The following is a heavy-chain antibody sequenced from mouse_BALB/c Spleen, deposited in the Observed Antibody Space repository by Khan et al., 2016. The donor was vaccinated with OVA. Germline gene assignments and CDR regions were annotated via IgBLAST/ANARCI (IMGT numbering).Heavy chain of an antibody. Sequence: VQLQQSGAELVRPGASVQLSCKTSGYTFTTYWIHWVKQRSGQGLEWIARIYPGTDNAYYNQNLKDKATLTADKSSSTAYMQLSSLKSEDSAVYFCAREGVWYYLEYWGKGTNVTVSS. CDR2: IYPGTDNA. CDR3: AREGVWYYLEY. V-gene: IGHV1S132*01. CDR1: GYTFTTYW. J-gene: IGHJ2*01.